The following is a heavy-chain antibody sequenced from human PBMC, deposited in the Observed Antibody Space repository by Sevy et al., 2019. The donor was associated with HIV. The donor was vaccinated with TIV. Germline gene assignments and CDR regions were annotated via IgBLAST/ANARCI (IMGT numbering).Heavy chain of an antibody. Sequence: GGSLRLSCAASGFTFSSYAMNWVRQAPGKGLEWVSTIFGNGGVTYYAESVKGRFTISRDSSKKTVYLQMNSLRAEDKAVYYCAGGRYDSSGSFDAFDIWGQGTMVTVSS. CDR2: IFGNGGVT. CDR3: AGGRYDSSGSFDAFDI. V-gene: IGHV3-23*01. J-gene: IGHJ3*02. D-gene: IGHD3-22*01. CDR1: GFTFSSYA.